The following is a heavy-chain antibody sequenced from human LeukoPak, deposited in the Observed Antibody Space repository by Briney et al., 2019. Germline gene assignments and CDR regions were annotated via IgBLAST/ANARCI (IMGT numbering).Heavy chain of an antibody. J-gene: IGHJ4*02. Sequence: SETLSLTCTVSGGSISSYYWSWIRQPPGKGPEWIGYIYYSGSTNYNPSLKSRVTISVDTSKNQFSLKLSSVTAADTAVYYCARGALYDILTGYRSSRYYFDYWGQGTLVTVSS. D-gene: IGHD3-9*01. CDR1: GGSISSYY. V-gene: IGHV4-59*12. CDR2: IYYSGST. CDR3: ARGALYDILTGYRSSRYYFDY.